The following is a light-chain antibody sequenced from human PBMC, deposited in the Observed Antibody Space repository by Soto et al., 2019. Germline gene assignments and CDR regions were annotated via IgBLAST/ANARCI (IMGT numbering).Light chain of an antibody. CDR2: AAS. V-gene: IGKV3-20*01. CDR3: QQYSYSPIT. Sequence: EIGLTQSPGTLSLSPGERATLSCRASQSVSSSHLAWYQHKPGQAPRLLIYAASSRATGSPDRFSGGGSGSDFTLTISRLEPEDFAVYYCQQYSYSPITFGQGTRLEIK. CDR1: QSVSSSH. J-gene: IGKJ5*01.